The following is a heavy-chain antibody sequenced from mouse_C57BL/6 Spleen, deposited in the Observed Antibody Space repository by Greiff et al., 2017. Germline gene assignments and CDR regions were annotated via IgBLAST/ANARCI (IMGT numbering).Heavy chain of an antibody. CDR2: ISSGGSYT. D-gene: IGHD1-1*01. CDR1: GFTFTSYG. J-gene: IGHJ3*01. Sequence: EVQLVQSGGDLVKPGGSLKLSCAASGFTFTSYGMPWVRQTPDKGLEWVATISSGGSYTYYPDSVKGRFTISRDNAKNTQYLQLSSLKWEVTAMYYCASTTVETAYWGQGTLVTVSA. CDR3: ASTTVETAY. V-gene: IGHV5-6*01.